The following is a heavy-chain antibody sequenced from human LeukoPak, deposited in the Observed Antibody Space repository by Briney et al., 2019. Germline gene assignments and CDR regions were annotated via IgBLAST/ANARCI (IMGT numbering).Heavy chain of an antibody. J-gene: IGHJ4*02. Sequence: PGGSLRLSCAASGFTFSNAWMSWVRQAPGKGLEWVSYISSSGSTIYYADSVKGRFTISRDNAKNSLYLQMNSLRAEDTAVYYCARHGSGSYFDYWGQGTLVTVSS. CDR2: ISSSGSTI. D-gene: IGHD3-10*01. CDR1: GFTFSNAW. CDR3: ARHGSGSYFDY. V-gene: IGHV3-11*04.